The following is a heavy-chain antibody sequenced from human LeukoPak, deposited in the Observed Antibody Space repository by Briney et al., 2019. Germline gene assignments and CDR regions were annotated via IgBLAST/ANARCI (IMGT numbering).Heavy chain of an antibody. V-gene: IGHV1-46*01. CDR3: ARDGTDGLSIFAFDY. J-gene: IGHJ4*02. Sequence: ASVKVSCKASGYTFTSYYMHWVRQAPGQGLEWMGIINPSGGSTSYAQKFQGRVTMTRDMSTSTVYMELSSLRSEDTAVYYCARDGTDGLSIFAFDYWGQGTLVTVSS. CDR1: GYTFTSYY. CDR2: INPSGGST. D-gene: IGHD3-3*01.